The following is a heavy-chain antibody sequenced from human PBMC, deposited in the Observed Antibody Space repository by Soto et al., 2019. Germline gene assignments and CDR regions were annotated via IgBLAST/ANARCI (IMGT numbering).Heavy chain of an antibody. V-gene: IGHV3-33*01. Sequence: QVQLLESGGGVVQPGRSLRLSCAASGFTFSNYGMHWVRQAPDKGLEWVAVIWYDESNKYYADSVKGRFTISRDNSKNTLYLQMNSLRAEDTAVYYCARDDIPGRAVAIYGMDVWGQGTTVTVSS. J-gene: IGHJ6*02. D-gene: IGHD6-19*01. CDR2: IWYDESNK. CDR1: GFTFSNYG. CDR3: ARDDIPGRAVAIYGMDV.